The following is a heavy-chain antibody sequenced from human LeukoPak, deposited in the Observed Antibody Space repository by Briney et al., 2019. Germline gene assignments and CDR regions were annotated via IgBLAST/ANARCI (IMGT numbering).Heavy chain of an antibody. CDR2: IYTSGST. Sequence: PSETLSLTCTVSGGSISSGSYYWSWIRQPAGKGLEWIGRIYTSGSTNYNPSLKSRVTMSVDTSKNQFSLKLSSVTAADTAVYYCARDLYRIVVVPHYFDYWGQGTLVTVSS. CDR3: ARDLYRIVVVPHYFDY. V-gene: IGHV4-61*02. D-gene: IGHD3-22*01. CDR1: GGSISSGSYY. J-gene: IGHJ4*02.